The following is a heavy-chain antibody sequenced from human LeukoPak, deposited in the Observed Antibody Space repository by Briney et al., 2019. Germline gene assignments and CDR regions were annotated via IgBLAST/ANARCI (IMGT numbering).Heavy chain of an antibody. Sequence: GGSLRLSCAASGFTFSSYGMHWVRQAPGKGLEWVAFIRYDGSNKYYADSVKGRFTISRDNSKNTLYLHVNSLRPEDTAVYYCATGVTTLNWFDPWGQGTLVTVSS. D-gene: IGHD4-17*01. CDR2: IRYDGSNK. CDR3: ATGVTTLNWFDP. V-gene: IGHV3-30*02. CDR1: GFTFSSYG. J-gene: IGHJ5*02.